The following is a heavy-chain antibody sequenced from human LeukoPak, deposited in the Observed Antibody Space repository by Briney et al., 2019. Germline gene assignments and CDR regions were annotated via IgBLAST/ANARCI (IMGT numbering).Heavy chain of an antibody. J-gene: IGHJ4*02. Sequence: ASVKVSFKASGYTFTSYGISWVRQAPGQGLEWMGWISAYNGNTNYAQKLQGRVTMTTDTSTSTAYMELRSLRSDDTAVYYCARGDSGYSSGWYKYWGQGTLVTVSS. CDR2: ISAYNGNT. CDR1: GYTFTSYG. V-gene: IGHV1-18*01. D-gene: IGHD6-19*01. CDR3: ARGDSGYSSGWYKY.